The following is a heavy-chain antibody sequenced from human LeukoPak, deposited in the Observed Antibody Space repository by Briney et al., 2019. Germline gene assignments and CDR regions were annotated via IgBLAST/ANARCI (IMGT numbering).Heavy chain of an antibody. V-gene: IGHV3-30-3*01. CDR3: ARVSIGWYSFDY. D-gene: IGHD6-19*01. J-gene: IGHJ4*02. CDR2: ISYDGSNK. CDR1: GFTFSSYA. Sequence: GRSLRLSCAASGFTFSSYAMHWVRQAPGKGLEWVAVISYDGSNKYYADSVKGRFTISRDNAKDTVYLQMNSLRAEDTAVYYCARVSIGWYSFDYWGQGTLVTVSS.